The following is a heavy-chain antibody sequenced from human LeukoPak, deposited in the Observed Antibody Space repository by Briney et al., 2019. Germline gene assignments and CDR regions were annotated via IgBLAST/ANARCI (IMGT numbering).Heavy chain of an antibody. CDR1: GFTFSSYS. CDR2: ISSSSSYI. CDR3: ARAPRRFWSGYYMEYYFDY. J-gene: IGHJ4*02. V-gene: IGHV3-21*01. D-gene: IGHD3-3*01. Sequence: GGSLRLSCAASGFTFSSYSMNWVRQAPGKGLEWVSSISSSSSYIYYADSVKGRFTISRDNAKNSLYLQMNSLRAEDTAVYYCARAPRRFWSGYYMEYYFDYWGQGTLVTVSS.